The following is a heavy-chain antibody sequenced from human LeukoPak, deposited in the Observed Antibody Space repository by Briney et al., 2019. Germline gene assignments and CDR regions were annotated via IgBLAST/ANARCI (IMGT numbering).Heavy chain of an antibody. CDR1: GFTFSSYA. Sequence: GGSLRLSCVASGFTFSSYAMSWVRQAPGKGLEWVSYISSSGSTIYYADSVKGRFTISRDNAKNSLYLQMNSLRAEDTAVYYCARYCSGGSCYPQGHYWGQGTLVTVSS. J-gene: IGHJ4*02. D-gene: IGHD2-15*01. CDR3: ARYCSGGSCYPQGHY. CDR2: ISSSGSTI. V-gene: IGHV3-48*03.